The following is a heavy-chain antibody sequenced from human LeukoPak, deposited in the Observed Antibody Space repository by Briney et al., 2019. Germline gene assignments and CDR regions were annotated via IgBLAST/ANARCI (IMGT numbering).Heavy chain of an antibody. V-gene: IGHV4-59*08. CDR1: GGSISSFY. CDR2: MFHSGYT. CDR3: VRHGGATLVRGVLVDGFDI. Sequence: SETLSLTCTVSGGSISSFYWSWIRQPPGKGLEWIGYMFHSGYTNYHPSLKSRVIFSLDTSKNQFSLKLTSVTAADTAVYYCVRHGGATLVRGVLVDGFDIWGQGTMVTVSS. J-gene: IGHJ3*02. D-gene: IGHD3-10*01.